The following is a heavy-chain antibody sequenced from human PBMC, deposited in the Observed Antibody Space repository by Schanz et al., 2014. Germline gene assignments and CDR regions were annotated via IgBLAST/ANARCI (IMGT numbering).Heavy chain of an antibody. CDR2: INPNSGGT. CDR1: GYTFTGYY. CDR3: ARAGQDFEYSSLSPIGYCDL. J-gene: IGHJ2*01. V-gene: IGHV1-2*02. Sequence: QVQLVQSGAEVKKPGASVKVSCKASGYTFTGYYMHWVRQAPGQGLEWMGWINPNSGGTNYAQKFQGRVTMTRGTSISTADMELSRLRSDDTAVYYCARAGQDFEYSSLSPIGYCDLWGRGTLVTVSS. D-gene: IGHD6-6*01.